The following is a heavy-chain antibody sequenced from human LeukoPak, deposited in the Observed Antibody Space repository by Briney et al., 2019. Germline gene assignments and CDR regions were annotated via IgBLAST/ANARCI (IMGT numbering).Heavy chain of an antibody. D-gene: IGHD6-19*01. CDR3: ARDGGKAVPGTIEY. CDR1: GFIFSSRA. V-gene: IGHV3-30*04. CDR2: ISNDGRYK. Sequence: PGGSLRLSCATSGFIFSSRAMHWVRQAPGKGLEWVAVISNDGRYKYYSDSVKGRFTISRDNYENVLYPQMTSPRPDDSAVYYCARDGGKAVPGTIEYWGQGTLVTVSS. J-gene: IGHJ4*02.